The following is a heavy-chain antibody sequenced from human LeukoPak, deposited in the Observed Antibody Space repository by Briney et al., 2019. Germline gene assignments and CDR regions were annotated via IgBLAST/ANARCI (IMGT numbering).Heavy chain of an antibody. CDR3: ARAPYVHYYYYMDV. J-gene: IGHJ6*03. V-gene: IGHV4-61*01. Sequence: SETLSLTCTVSGYSISSGFYWGWIRQPPGKGLEWIGYIYYSGSTNYNPSLKSRVTISVDTSKNQFSLKLSSVTAADTAVYYCARAPYVHYYYYMDVWGKGTTVTVSS. D-gene: IGHD3-16*01. CDR2: IYYSGST. CDR1: GYSISSGFY.